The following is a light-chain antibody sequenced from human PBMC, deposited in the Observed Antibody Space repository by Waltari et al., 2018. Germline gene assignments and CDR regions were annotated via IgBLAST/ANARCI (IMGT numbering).Light chain of an antibody. J-gene: IGKJ2*01. V-gene: IGKV2-28*01. CDR3: MQALEAPRT. CDR1: QSLLYSNGYTY. CDR2: LVS. Sequence: DIVMTQSPLSLPVTPGGPASISCRSSQSLLYSNGYTYLDWYLQKPGQSPQLLIYLVSNRASGVPDRFSGSGSGTDFTLKISRVEAEDVGVYYCMQALEAPRTFGQGTKLESK.